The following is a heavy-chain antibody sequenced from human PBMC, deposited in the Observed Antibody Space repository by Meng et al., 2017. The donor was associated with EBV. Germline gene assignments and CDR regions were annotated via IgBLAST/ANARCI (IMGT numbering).Heavy chain of an antibody. Sequence: VPGVQSGAEVKKRGAAVKIPSKASGYTFTGYDMHWMRQAPGRGLEWIGISKPRGGSTSYAQKFNDRVTMTRDTSMSIVYMELSSLISEDTAVDSCATDFCCGDCYLFDAWGQGTLVTVSS. CDR1: GYTFTGYD. CDR3: ATDFCCGDCYLFDA. CDR2: SKPRGGST. V-gene: IGHV1-46*01. J-gene: IGHJ4*02. D-gene: IGHD2-21*01.